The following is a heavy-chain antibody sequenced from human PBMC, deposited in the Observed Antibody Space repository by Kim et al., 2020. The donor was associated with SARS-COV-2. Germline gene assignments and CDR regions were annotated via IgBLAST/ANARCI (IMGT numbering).Heavy chain of an antibody. J-gene: IGHJ6*02. V-gene: IGHV1-2*02. CDR2: INPNSGGT. D-gene: IGHD6-19*01. CDR3: QDSGWYRSYYGMDV. Sequence: ASVKVSCKASGYTFTGYYMHWVRQAPGQGLEWMGWINPNSGGTNYAQKFQGRVTMTRDTSISTAYMELSRLRSDDTAVYYCQDSGWYRSYYGMDVWGQGTAVTVS. CDR1: GYTFTGYY.